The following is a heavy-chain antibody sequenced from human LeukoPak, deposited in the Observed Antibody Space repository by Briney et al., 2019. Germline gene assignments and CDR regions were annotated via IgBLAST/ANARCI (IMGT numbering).Heavy chain of an antibody. V-gene: IGHV3-21*01. CDR1: GFTFSSYS. CDR3: ARENNYYDRSGYYVYYFDY. CDR2: ISSSSNYI. D-gene: IGHD3-22*01. J-gene: IGHJ4*02. Sequence: GGSLRLSCAASGFTFSSYSMNWVRQAPGKGLEWVSSISSSSNYIYYADSVRGRFTISRDNAKNSLYLQMSSLRAEDTAVYYCARENNYYDRSGYYVYYFDYWGQGTLVTVSS.